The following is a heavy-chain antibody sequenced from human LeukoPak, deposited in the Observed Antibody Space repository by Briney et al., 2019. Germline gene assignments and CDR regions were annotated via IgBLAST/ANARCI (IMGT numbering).Heavy chain of an antibody. CDR3: ARVGRLQYPDY. J-gene: IGHJ4*02. Sequence: SETLSLTCTVSGGSISSYYWSWIRQPPGKGLEWIGYIYYSGSTNYNPSLKSRVTISVDTSKNQFSLKLSSVTAADTAVYYCARVGRLQYPDYWGQGTLVTVSS. D-gene: IGHD4-4*01. V-gene: IGHV4-59*01. CDR2: IYYSGST. CDR1: GGSISSYY.